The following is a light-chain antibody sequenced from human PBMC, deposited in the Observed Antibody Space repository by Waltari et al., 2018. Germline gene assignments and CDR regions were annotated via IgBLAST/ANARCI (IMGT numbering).Light chain of an antibody. V-gene: IGKV1-12*01. CDR3: LQYASSPWM. Sequence: DIQMTQSPSSLSASVGDTVTITCRASQSFSSWLDWFQQKPGRAPKLLIYKASSLQSGVPSRFSGSGSGTEFTLIISSLQPEDFATYYCLQYASSPWMFGQGTKVEIK. J-gene: IGKJ1*01. CDR1: QSFSSW. CDR2: KAS.